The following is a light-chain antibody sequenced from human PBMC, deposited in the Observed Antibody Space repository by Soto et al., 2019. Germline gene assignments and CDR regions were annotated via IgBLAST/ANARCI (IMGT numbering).Light chain of an antibody. CDR2: LNSDGSH. V-gene: IGLV4-69*01. CDR1: SGHSSYA. CDR3: QTWGTGLV. J-gene: IGLJ2*01. Sequence: QLVLTQSPSASASLGASVKLTCTLSSGHSSYAIAWHQQQPEKGPRYLMKLNSDGSHSKGDGIPDRFSGSSSGAERYLTISSLQSEDKADYYCQTWGTGLVFGGGTKVTVL.